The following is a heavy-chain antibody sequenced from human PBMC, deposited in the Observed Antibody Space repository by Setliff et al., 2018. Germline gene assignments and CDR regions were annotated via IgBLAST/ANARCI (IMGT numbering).Heavy chain of an antibody. Sequence: GESLKISCKTSGFSFTTNWIVWVRQMPGKGLEWVGIIYPGDSDTRYSPTLQGQVTISADRSIRSAYLQWSSLKASDTAMYYCSRQRVIEIWGGDCYWGRGTLVTVSS. CDR3: SRQRVIEIWGGDCY. J-gene: IGHJ4*02. D-gene: IGHD2-21*02. V-gene: IGHV5-51*01. CDR2: IYPGDSDT. CDR1: GFSFTTNW.